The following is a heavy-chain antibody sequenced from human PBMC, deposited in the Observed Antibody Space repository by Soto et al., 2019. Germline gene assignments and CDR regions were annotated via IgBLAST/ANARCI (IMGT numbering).Heavy chain of an antibody. J-gene: IGHJ6*02. Sequence: TSETLSLTCAVYGGSFSGYYWSWIRQPPGKGLEWIGEINHSGSTNYNPSLKSRVTISVDTSKNQFSLKLSSVTAAGTAVYYCARFRMVRGVITSYYYYYGMDVWGQGTTVTVSS. CDR2: INHSGST. D-gene: IGHD3-10*01. CDR1: GGSFSGYY. V-gene: IGHV4-34*01. CDR3: ARFRMVRGVITSYYYYYGMDV.